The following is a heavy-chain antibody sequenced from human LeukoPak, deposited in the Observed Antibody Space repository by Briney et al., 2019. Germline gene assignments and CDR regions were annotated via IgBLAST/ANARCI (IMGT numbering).Heavy chain of an antibody. J-gene: IGHJ4*02. D-gene: IGHD3-16*02. Sequence: VASVKVSCKASGYTFTSYGISWVRQAPGQGLEWMGWISAYNGNTNYAQKLQGRVTMTTDTSMSTAYMELRSLRSDDTAVYYCARDRRRLRLGELSPDFDYWGQGTLVTVSS. V-gene: IGHV1-18*01. CDR1: GYTFTSYG. CDR2: ISAYNGNT. CDR3: ARDRRRLRLGELSPDFDY.